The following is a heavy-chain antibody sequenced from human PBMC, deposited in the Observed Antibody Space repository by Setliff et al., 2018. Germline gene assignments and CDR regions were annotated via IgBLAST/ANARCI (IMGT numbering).Heavy chain of an antibody. V-gene: IGHV4-59*11. D-gene: IGHD3-10*01. CDR3: ARDRSTVIRGVTSFFYYYMDV. Sequence: ETLSLTCTVSGGSIGPHYWSWIRQAPGKGMGWIGHIFYSDTAKYNPSLESRAAISVDSSKNQFSLKLRSVTAADTAVYYCARDRSTVIRGVTSFFYYYMDVWGGGTTVTVSS. CDR2: IFYSDTA. J-gene: IGHJ6*03. CDR1: GGSIGPHY.